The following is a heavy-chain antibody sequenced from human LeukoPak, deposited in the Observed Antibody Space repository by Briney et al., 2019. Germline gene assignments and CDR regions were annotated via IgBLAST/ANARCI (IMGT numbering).Heavy chain of an antibody. CDR1: GFTFSSYN. V-gene: IGHV3-21*01. J-gene: IGHJ4*02. D-gene: IGHD3-10*01. CDR2: ISSSSYI. Sequence: GGSLRLSCAASGFTFSSYNMNWVRQAPGKGLEWVSSISSSSYIYHTDSVTGRFTISRDNAKNSLYLQMNSLRAEDTAVYYCARGNYGSGSLFDYWGQGTLVTVSS. CDR3: ARGNYGSGSLFDY.